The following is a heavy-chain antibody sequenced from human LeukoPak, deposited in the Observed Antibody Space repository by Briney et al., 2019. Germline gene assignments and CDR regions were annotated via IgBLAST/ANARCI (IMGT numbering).Heavy chain of an antibody. J-gene: IGHJ4*02. V-gene: IGHV1-8*01. CDR2: MNPNSGNT. Sequence: ASVKVSCKASGYTFTSYDINWVRQATGQGLEWMGWMNPNSGNTGYAQKFQGRVTMTRNTSISTAYMELSSLRAEDTAVYYCAKGRSITMIVADSDYWGQGTLVTVSS. CDR1: GYTFTSYD. D-gene: IGHD3-22*01. CDR3: AKGRSITMIVADSDY.